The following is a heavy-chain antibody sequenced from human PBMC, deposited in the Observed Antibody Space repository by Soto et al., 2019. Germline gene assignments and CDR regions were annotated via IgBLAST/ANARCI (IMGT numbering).Heavy chain of an antibody. J-gene: IGHJ6*02. V-gene: IGHV1-3*01. D-gene: IGHD2-15*01. CDR2: INAGNGNT. Sequence: ASVKVSCKASGYTFTSYAMHWVRQAPGQRLECMGWINAGNGNTKYSQKFQGRVTITRDTSTSTAYMELSSLRSEDTAVYYCAREQRGGTEIGYYYYYGMDVWGQGTTVTVSS. CDR1: GYTFTSYA. CDR3: AREQRGGTEIGYYYYYGMDV.